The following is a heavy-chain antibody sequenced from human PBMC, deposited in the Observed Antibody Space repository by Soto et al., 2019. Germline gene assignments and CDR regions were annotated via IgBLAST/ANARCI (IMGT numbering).Heavy chain of an antibody. CDR2: IKQDGSEK. V-gene: IGHV3-7*01. D-gene: IGHD2-15*01. J-gene: IGHJ4*02. Sequence: ESGGGLVQPGGSLRLSCAASGFSFTTFWMSWVRQAPGKGLEWVANIKQDGSEKYYVDSVKGRFTISRDNAQNSLFLQMNSLRAEDTAVYYCARDRKRVAGPYYFDYWGQGTLVTVSS. CDR3: ARDRKRVAGPYYFDY. CDR1: GFSFTTFW.